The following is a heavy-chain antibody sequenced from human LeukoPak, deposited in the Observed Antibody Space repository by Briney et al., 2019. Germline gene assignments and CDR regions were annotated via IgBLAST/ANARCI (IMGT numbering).Heavy chain of an antibody. CDR1: GLTVSSSY. V-gene: IGHV3-53*01. CDR2: IYNDGST. Sequence: PVGSPGPYFASSGLTVSSSYMSWVLQAPGKGLEWVSIIYNDGSTYYADSMKGRFTISRDNSKNTLYLQVNSLRAEDTAMYYCARNILFAFDIWGQGTMV. J-gene: IGHJ3*02. CDR3: ARNILFAFDI.